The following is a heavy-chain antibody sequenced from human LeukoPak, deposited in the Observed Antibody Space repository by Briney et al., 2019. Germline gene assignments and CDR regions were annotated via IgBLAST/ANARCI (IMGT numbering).Heavy chain of an antibody. V-gene: IGHV4-59*01. CDR3: ARVNSSGWGYYYYYYMDV. CDR1: GGSISSYY. D-gene: IGHD6-19*01. Sequence: SETLSLTCTVSGGSISSYYWSWIRQPPGKGLEWIGYIYYSGSTNYNPSLKSRVTISVDTSKNQFSLKLSSVTAADTAVYYCARVNSSGWGYYYYYYMDVWGKGTTVTISS. CDR2: IYYSGST. J-gene: IGHJ6*03.